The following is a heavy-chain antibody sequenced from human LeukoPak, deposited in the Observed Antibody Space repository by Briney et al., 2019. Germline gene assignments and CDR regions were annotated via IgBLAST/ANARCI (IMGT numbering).Heavy chain of an antibody. CDR1: GFTFSSNY. J-gene: IGHJ3*02. D-gene: IGHD2-15*01. V-gene: IGHV3-53*01. Sequence: GGSLRLSCAASGFTFSSNYMSWVRQAPGKGLEWVSVIYSAGSTYYADSVTGRFTISRDNSKNTLYLQMNSLRVEGTAVYYCAREIYCSSGSCIGGVFDIWGQGTMVTVFS. CDR3: AREIYCSSGSCIGGVFDI. CDR2: IYSAGST.